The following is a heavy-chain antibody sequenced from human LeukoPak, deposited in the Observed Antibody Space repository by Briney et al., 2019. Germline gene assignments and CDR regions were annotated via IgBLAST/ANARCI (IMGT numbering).Heavy chain of an antibody. Sequence: GGSLRLSCAASGFTFSSYAMHWVRQAPGKGLEWVAVILYDGSNKYYADSVKGRFTISRDNSKNTLYLQMNSLRAEDTAVYYCARDLNSGYDDDAFDIWGQGAMVTVSS. D-gene: IGHD5-12*01. CDR3: ARDLNSGYDDDAFDI. J-gene: IGHJ3*02. CDR2: ILYDGSNK. CDR1: GFTFSSYA. V-gene: IGHV3-30*04.